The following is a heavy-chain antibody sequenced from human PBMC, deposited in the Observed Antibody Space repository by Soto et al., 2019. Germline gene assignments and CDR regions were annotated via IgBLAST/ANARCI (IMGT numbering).Heavy chain of an antibody. Sequence: QVQLVQSGAEVKKPGSSVKVSCKASGVTFSNYTITWVRQAPGQGLAWMGRIIPIPDIANYAKKSQGRVTITSANSTSTAYMELSSLRTEDTAVSYCARDVGLGQGTVSTHFDYWGQGTLVIVSS. CDR1: GVTFSNYT. J-gene: IGHJ4*02. D-gene: IGHD4-17*01. CDR3: ARDVGLGQGTVSTHFDY. V-gene: IGHV1-69*08. CDR2: IIPIPDIA.